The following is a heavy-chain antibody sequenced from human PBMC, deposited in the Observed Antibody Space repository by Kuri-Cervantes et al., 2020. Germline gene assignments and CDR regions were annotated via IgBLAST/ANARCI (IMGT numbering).Heavy chain of an antibody. J-gene: IGHJ4*02. V-gene: IGHV3-64*02. Sequence: GESLKISCAASGFSFDDFAMSWVRQAPGKGLEYVSAISSNGGSTYYADSVKGRFTISRDNSKNTLYLQMGSLRAEDMAVYYCARDTRWFGELLFVYWGQGTLVTVSS. CDR3: ARDTRWFGELLFVY. CDR1: GFSFDDFA. CDR2: ISSNGGST. D-gene: IGHD3-10*01.